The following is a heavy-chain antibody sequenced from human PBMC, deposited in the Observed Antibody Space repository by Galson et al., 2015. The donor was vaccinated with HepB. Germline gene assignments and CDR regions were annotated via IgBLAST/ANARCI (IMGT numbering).Heavy chain of an antibody. D-gene: IGHD3-10*01. Sequence: SLRLSCAASGFTLSDAWMHWVRQAPGKGLEWVGRITSKSAGGTTDYPAPVKGRFTISRDDSTSTLYLQMDSLKTEDTAVYYCYASGSSYGLDNWGQGTLVTVSS. V-gene: IGHV3-15*01. CDR3: YASGSSYGLDN. CDR1: GFTLSDAW. J-gene: IGHJ4*02. CDR2: ITSKSAGGTT.